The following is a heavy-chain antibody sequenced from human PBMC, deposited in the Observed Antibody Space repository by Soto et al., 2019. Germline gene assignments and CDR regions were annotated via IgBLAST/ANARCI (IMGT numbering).Heavy chain of an antibody. V-gene: IGHV4-59*08. D-gene: IGHD4-17*01. J-gene: IGHJ4*02. Sequence: SETLCLTCTVSGGSISSYYWSWIRQPPGKGLEWIGYIYYSGSTNYNPSLKSRVTISVDTSKNQFSLKLSSVTAADTAVYYCARRYGDYFDYWGQGTLVTVS. CDR1: GGSISSYY. CDR3: ARRYGDYFDY. CDR2: IYYSGST.